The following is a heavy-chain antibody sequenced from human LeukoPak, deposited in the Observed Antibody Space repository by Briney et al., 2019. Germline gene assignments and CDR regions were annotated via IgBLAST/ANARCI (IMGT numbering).Heavy chain of an antibody. J-gene: IGHJ4*02. Sequence: GASVKVSCKASGYTFTSYGISWVRQAPGQGLEWMGGIIPIFGTANYAQKFQGRVTITADKSTSTAYMELSSLRSEDTAVYYCARVPLGYCSGGSCYVPVDYWGQGTLVTVSS. CDR2: IIPIFGTA. V-gene: IGHV1-69*06. CDR3: ARVPLGYCSGGSCYVPVDY. CDR1: GYTFTSYG. D-gene: IGHD2-15*01.